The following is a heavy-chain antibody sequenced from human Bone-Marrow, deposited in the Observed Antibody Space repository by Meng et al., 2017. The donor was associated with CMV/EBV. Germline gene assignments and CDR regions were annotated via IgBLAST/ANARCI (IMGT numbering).Heavy chain of an antibody. V-gene: IGHV3-49*04. CDR1: FTFGDYA. CDR3: TRPHYGDYEGYFDY. Sequence: FTFGDYALRWVGKDQGKGLGWVGFIRSKAYGGTTEYAASVKGRFTISRDDSKRIAYLQMNSLKTEDTAVYYCTRPHYGDYEGYFDYWGQGTLVTVSS. CDR2: IRSKAYGGTT. J-gene: IGHJ4*02. D-gene: IGHD4-17*01.